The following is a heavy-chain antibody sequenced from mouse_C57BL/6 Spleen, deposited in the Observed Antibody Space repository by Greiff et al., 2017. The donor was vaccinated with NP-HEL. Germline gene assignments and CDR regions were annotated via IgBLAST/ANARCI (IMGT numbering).Heavy chain of an antibody. CDR1: GYTFTSYW. Sequence: QVQLQQPVAELVMPGASVKLSCKASGYTFTSYWMHWVKQRPGQGLEWIGEIDPSDSYTNYNQKFKGKSTLTVDKSSSTAYMQLSSLTSEDSAVYYCARKGTLGGFAYWGQGTLVTVSA. J-gene: IGHJ3*01. CDR2: IDPSDSYT. CDR3: ARKGTLGGFAY. V-gene: IGHV1-69*01. D-gene: IGHD3-3*01.